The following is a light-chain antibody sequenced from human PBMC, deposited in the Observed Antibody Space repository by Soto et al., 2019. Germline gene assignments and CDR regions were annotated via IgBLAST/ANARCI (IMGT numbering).Light chain of an antibody. CDR3: AACDENLSCLYV. J-gene: IGLJ1*01. CDR1: ASTIGRNY. CDR2: RNS. V-gene: IGLV1-47*01. Sequence: QSVLTQSPSASGTPGQRVTISCSGSASTIGRNYVYWYQQLPRTAPKLLIYRNSQRPSGVPDRFSGSKSGTSASLAISGLRSEDEADYYCAACDENLSCLYVFGAGTNVTVL.